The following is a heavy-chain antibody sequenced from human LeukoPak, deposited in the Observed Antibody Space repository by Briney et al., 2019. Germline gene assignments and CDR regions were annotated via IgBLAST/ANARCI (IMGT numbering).Heavy chain of an antibody. D-gene: IGHD1-14*01. CDR1: GGSFRGYY. V-gene: IGHV4-34*01. J-gene: IGHJ4*02. Sequence: NPSETLSLTCAVSGGSFRGYYWSWIRQSPGKGLEWIGDINHSGSTNYNPSLKSRVTISVDTSKNQFSLKVSTVTAADTAVYYCARGGGRDFDYWGQGTLVTVSS. CDR2: INHSGST. CDR3: ARGGGRDFDY.